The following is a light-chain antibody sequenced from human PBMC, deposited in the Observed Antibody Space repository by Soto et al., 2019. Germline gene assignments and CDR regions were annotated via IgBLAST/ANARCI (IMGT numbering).Light chain of an antibody. CDR3: QQYNHWPLS. Sequence: DIQMTQSPSSLSASVGDRVTITCQASQDISNYLNWYQQKPGKAPKLLIYAASSLQSGVPSRSSGSGSGTEFTLTITTLQSEDFAVYYCQQYNHWPLSFGVGTKV. CDR2: AAS. J-gene: IGKJ4*01. V-gene: IGKV1-39*01. CDR1: QDISNY.